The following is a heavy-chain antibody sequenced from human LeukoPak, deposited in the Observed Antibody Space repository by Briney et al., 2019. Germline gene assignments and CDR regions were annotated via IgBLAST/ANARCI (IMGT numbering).Heavy chain of an antibody. J-gene: IGHJ4*02. D-gene: IGHD6-19*01. CDR3: ASSIAVAGYFDY. V-gene: IGHV3-30-3*01. CDR1: GFTFSSYA. CDR2: ISYDGSNK. Sequence: GGSLRLSCAASGFTFSSYAMHWVRQAPGKGLEWVAVISYDGSNKYYADSVKGRFTISGDNSKNTLYLQMNSLRADDTAVYYCASSIAVAGYFDYWGQGTLVTVSS.